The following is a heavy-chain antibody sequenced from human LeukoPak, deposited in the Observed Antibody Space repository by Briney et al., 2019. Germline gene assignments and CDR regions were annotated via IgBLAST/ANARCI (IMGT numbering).Heavy chain of an antibody. V-gene: IGHV3-53*01. CDR2: VYSGGDT. CDR3: AREGSYYEFDY. CDR1: GFTFSSYW. J-gene: IGHJ4*02. Sequence: GGSLRLSCAASGFTFSSYWMHWVRQAPGKGLEWVSAVYSGGDTYYADSVKGRFTISRDNSKNTVYLQMNSLRAEDTAVYYCAREGSYYEFDYWGQGTLVTVSS. D-gene: IGHD1-26*01.